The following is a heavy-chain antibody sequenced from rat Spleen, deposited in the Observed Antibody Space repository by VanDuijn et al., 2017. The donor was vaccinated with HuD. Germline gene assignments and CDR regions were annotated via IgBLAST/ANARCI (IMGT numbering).Heavy chain of an antibody. J-gene: IGHJ2*01. D-gene: IGHD1-9*01. CDR3: ARRHYGYTDYFDY. V-gene: IGHV5S10*01. CDR2: IIYDGGRT. CDR1: GFTLSDYN. Sequence: EVQLVESNGGLVQPGRSLKLSCEVSGFTLSDYNMAWVRQAPRKGLEWVATIIYDGGRTYYRDSVKGRFTISRDNAKNTLYLQMDSLRSEDTATYYCARRHYGYTDYFDYWGQGVMVTVSS.